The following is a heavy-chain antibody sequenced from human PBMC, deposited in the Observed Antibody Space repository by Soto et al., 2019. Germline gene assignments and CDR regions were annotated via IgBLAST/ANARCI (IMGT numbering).Heavy chain of an antibody. CDR3: ASRYSSSWYYYYYYGMDV. CDR1: GFTVSSNY. CDR2: IYSGGST. Sequence: GGSLRLSCAASGFTVSSNYMSWVRQAPGKGLEWVSVIYSGGSTYYADSVKGRFTISRDNSKNTLYLQMNSLRAEDTAVYYCASRYSSSWYYYYYYGMDVWGQGTTVTVSS. V-gene: IGHV3-53*01. D-gene: IGHD6-13*01. J-gene: IGHJ6*02.